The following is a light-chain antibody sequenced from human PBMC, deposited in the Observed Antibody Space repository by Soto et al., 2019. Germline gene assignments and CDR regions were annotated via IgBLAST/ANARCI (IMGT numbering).Light chain of an antibody. V-gene: IGKV3-15*01. Sequence: EIVMTQSPATLSVSPGERATLSCRASQSVGSDLARYQQQTRQAPRLVIYDIFTRSTGGPTRISGSGSGTEFPLTISSLQSEDFTVYFCQQYNSWPRTFGGGTKVEIK. CDR2: DIF. CDR3: QQYNSWPRT. J-gene: IGKJ4*01. CDR1: QSVGSD.